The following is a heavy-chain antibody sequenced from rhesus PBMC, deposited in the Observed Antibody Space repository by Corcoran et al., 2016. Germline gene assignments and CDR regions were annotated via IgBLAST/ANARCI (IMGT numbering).Heavy chain of an antibody. Sequence: QVQLQESGPGLVKPSETLSLTCAVSGGSLSSGYYYWSWIRKPPGKGMELIGYITYGGGTTHNPSLSRRVTISRDTSRIQFSWKLSSGTAADTAVYYCAALLDYWGQGVLVTVSS. V-gene: IGHV4-122*02. CDR1: GGSLSSGYYY. J-gene: IGHJ4*01. D-gene: IGHD1-26*01. CDR2: ITYGGGT. CDR3: AALLDY.